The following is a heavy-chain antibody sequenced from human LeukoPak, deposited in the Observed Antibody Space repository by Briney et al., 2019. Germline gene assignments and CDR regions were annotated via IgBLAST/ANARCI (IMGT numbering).Heavy chain of an antibody. D-gene: IGHD3-9*01. CDR1: GFTFDDYA. CDR2: ISGDGGST. V-gene: IGHV3-43*02. J-gene: IGHJ4*02. Sequence: GGSLRLSYAASGFTFDDYAMHWVRQAPGKGLEWVSLISGDGGSTYYADSVKGRFTISRDNSKNSLYLQMNSLRTEDTALYYCAKDMSQLVLPYYDILTGYDYWGQGTLVTVSS. CDR3: AKDMSQLVLPYYDILTGYDY.